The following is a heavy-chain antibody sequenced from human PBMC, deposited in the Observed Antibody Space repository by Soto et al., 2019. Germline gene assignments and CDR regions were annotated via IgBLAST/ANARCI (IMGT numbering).Heavy chain of an antibody. CDR1: GGSISNFY. CDR2: VHYIGNT. CDR3: ARHKDAGSDRGGMDV. J-gene: IGHJ6*02. D-gene: IGHD6-25*01. V-gene: IGHV4-59*08. Sequence: QVQLQESGPGLVKPSETLSLTCTVSGGSISNFYWTWIRQPPGKGLEWIGNVHYIGNTNYNPSHKGRVTTSVETAKNQLSLNLSSVTAADTAVYYCARHKDAGSDRGGMDVWGQGTTVTVSS.